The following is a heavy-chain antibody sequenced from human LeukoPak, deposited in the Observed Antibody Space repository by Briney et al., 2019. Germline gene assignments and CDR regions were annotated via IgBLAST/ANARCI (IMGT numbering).Heavy chain of an antibody. CDR3: AKESEVTAIPFAFRSLALDY. CDR1: GFTFSSYG. J-gene: IGHJ4*02. D-gene: IGHD2-21*02. Sequence: GGSLRLSCAASGFTFSSYGIHWVRQAPGRGLEWVAVISYDGSNKYYADSVKGRFTISRDNSKNTLYLQMNSLRAEDTAVYYCAKESEVTAIPFAFRSLALDYWGQGTLVTVSS. CDR2: ISYDGSNK. V-gene: IGHV3-30*18.